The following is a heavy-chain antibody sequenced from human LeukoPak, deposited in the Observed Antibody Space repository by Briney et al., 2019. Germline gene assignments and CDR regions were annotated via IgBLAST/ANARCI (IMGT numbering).Heavy chain of an antibody. CDR3: ARLYYYDSSGYPNPGDYYYGMDV. V-gene: IGHV1-46*01. CDR2: INPSGGST. D-gene: IGHD3-22*01. Sequence: ASVKVSCKASGYTFTSYGISWVRQAPGQGLEWMGIINPSGGSTSYAQKFQGRVTMTRDTSTSTVYMELSSLRSEDTAVYYCARLYYYDSSGYPNPGDYYYGMDVWGQGTTVTVSS. CDR1: GYTFTSYG. J-gene: IGHJ6*02.